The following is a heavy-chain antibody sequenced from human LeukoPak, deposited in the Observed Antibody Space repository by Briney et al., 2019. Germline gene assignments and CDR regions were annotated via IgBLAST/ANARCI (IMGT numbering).Heavy chain of an antibody. Sequence: GGSLRLSCTASEFTVSDNYMSWIRQAPGKGLEWVSTLYIDGSTYYADAVKGRFTTSRDNFKNTLYLQMNRLRDEDTAVYYWASLNYDSTGYHGPVDYWSQGTLVTVSS. CDR1: EFTVSDNY. J-gene: IGHJ4*02. CDR2: LYIDGST. D-gene: IGHD3-22*01. V-gene: IGHV3-66*01. CDR3: ASLNYDSTGYHGPVDY.